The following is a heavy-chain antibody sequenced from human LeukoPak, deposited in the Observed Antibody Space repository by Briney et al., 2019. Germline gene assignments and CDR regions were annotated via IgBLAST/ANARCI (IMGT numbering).Heavy chain of an antibody. CDR2: FYHGGST. Sequence: SETLSLTCTVSGGSITNYYWSWIRQPPGKGLEWIGTFYHGGSTYYNPSLKSRVTISVETSKNQFSLKLKSVTAADTAVYYCARGGYYGSGNDFRFDPWGQGTLVTVSS. J-gene: IGHJ5*02. V-gene: IGHV4-59*01. D-gene: IGHD3-10*01. CDR1: GGSITNYY. CDR3: ARGGYYGSGNDFRFDP.